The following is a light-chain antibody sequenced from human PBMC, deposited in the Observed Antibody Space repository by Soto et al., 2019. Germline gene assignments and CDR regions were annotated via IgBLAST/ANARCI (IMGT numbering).Light chain of an antibody. CDR3: QQSNSIPPWT. V-gene: IGKV1-39*01. CDR2: GAS. Sequence: IQMTQSPSYLSASVGDRVTITCRVSQSISKYLNWYQHKPGKGPKLLIYGASTLQSGVPSRFSGSGSGTDFTLTISSLQPEDVATYYCQQSNSIPPWTFGQGTKVDIK. J-gene: IGKJ1*01. CDR1: QSISKY.